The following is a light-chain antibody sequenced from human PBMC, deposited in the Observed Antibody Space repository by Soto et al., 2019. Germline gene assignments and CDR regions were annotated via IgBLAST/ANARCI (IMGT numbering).Light chain of an antibody. CDR3: CSYAGSSTYV. CDR1: SSDVGSYNL. J-gene: IGLJ1*01. Sequence: QSVLTKPASVSGSPGQSITISCTGTSSDVGSYNLVSWYQQHPGKAPKVMIYEVSKRPSGVPNRFSGSKSGYTASLTISGLQAEDEADYYCCSYAGSSTYVFGTGTKVTVL. CDR2: EVS. V-gene: IGLV2-23*02.